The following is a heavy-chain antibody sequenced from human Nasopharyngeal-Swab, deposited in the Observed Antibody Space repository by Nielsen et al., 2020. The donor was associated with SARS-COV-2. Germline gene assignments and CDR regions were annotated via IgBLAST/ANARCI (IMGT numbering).Heavy chain of an antibody. CDR2: INAGNGNT. CDR3: ARVAQLRFRVDP. D-gene: IGHD3-3*01. V-gene: IGHV1-3*01. CDR1: GYTFTNYA. Sequence: ASVKVSYKASGYTFTNYAMHWVRQAPGQRLEWMGWINAGNGNTKYSQKFQGRVILTRDTSASTAYMELSSLRSEDTAVYYCARVAQLRFRVDPWGQGTLVTVSS. J-gene: IGHJ5*02.